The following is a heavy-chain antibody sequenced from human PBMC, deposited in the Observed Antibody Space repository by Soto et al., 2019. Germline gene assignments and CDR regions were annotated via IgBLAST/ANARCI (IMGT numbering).Heavy chain of an antibody. CDR3: AKHSEYQLLSWLDP. CDR1: GFSFSTYA. CDR2: ISAGGGNT. Sequence: EVQLLESGGGLVQPGGSLRLSCAASGFSFSTYAMSWVGQAPGKGLEWVSGISAGGGNTYYADSVRGRFTISRDNSKNTVYLQISSLRAEDTALYYCAKHSEYQLLSWLDPWGLGTLVTVSS. V-gene: IGHV3-23*01. D-gene: IGHD2-2*01. J-gene: IGHJ5*02.